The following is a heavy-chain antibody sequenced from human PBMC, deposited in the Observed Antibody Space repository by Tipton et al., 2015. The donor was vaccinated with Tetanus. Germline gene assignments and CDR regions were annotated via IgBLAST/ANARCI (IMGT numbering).Heavy chain of an antibody. J-gene: IGHJ6*02. CDR3: ARRALLNYGMDA. D-gene: IGHD2-8*01. Sequence: SLRLSCAASGFTSSSHYMHWVRQAPGKGLVWISRINTDGRSTSYADSVKGRFTISRDTAKNTLYLQMNSLRAEDTAVYFCARRALLNYGMDAWGQGTTVTVSS. V-gene: IGHV3-74*01. CDR2: INTDGRST. CDR1: GFTSSSHY.